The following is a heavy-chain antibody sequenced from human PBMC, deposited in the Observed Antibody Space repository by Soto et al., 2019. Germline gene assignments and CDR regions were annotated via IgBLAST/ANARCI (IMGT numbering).Heavy chain of an antibody. D-gene: IGHD3-22*01. Sequence: SQTLCLTCAVHGGSISSFFYSWSWIRQPPGKGLEWIGYIYHTGTTYYNMSLKSRVTISVDRSKNQFSLKLSSLTAADTAVHSCASWMSDYGSSGDSWFVHWGQGTPDTVSS. J-gene: IGHJ5*02. V-gene: IGHV4-30-2*01. CDR3: ASWMSDYGSSGDSWFVH. CDR2: IYHTGTT. CDR1: GGSISSFFYS.